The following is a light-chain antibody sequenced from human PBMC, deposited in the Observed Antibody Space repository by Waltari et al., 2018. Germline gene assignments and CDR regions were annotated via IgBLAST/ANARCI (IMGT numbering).Light chain of an antibody. Sequence: NFILTQTHSVSESPGKTVTISCTRSSGSIGSSYVQWSQQRPGSAPTPVIYEDYQRPPGVPERVSGSIDSSSNSAYVTISGLKPEDEADYYCQSYDNDNVVFGGGTRLTVL. CDR1: SGSIGSSY. CDR2: EDY. J-gene: IGLJ3*02. V-gene: IGLV6-57*03. CDR3: QSYDNDNVV.